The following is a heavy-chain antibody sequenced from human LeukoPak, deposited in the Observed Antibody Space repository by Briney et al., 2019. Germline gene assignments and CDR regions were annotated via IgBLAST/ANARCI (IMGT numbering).Heavy chain of an antibody. Sequence: KPSETLSLTCTVSGVSISSSNSYWGWIRQPPGKGLEWIGYIYYSGGTNYNPSLKSRVTISVDTSKNQFSLKLSSVTAADTAVYYCASMRQLVHFDYWGQGTLVTVSS. CDR1: GVSISSSNSY. CDR2: IYYSGGT. CDR3: ASMRQLVHFDY. V-gene: IGHV4-61*05. D-gene: IGHD6-6*01. J-gene: IGHJ4*02.